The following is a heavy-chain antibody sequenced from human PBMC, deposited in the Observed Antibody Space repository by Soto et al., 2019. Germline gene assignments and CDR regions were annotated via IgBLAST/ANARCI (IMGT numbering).Heavy chain of an antibody. V-gene: IGHV4-59*01. CDR2: IYYSGST. Sequence: SETLSLTCTVSGGYISSYYWSWIRQPPGKGLEWIGYIYYSGSTNYNPSLKSRVTISVDTSKNQFSLKLSSVTAADTAVYYCARSHSGYDPADYWGQGTLVTVSS. J-gene: IGHJ4*02. D-gene: IGHD5-12*01. CDR1: GGYISSYY. CDR3: ARSHSGYDPADY.